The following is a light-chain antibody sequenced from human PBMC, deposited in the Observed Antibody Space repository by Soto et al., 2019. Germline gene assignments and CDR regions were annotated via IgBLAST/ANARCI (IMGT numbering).Light chain of an antibody. CDR2: DAS. CDR3: QQHSTWRST. V-gene: IGKV1-5*01. Sequence: DIQMTQSPSTLSSSVTDRVTVTCRASQNVSVYVAWYQQKPGKAPKLLIHDASILESGVPSRFSGSGSGTEFTLTVSSLQPDDYATYYCQQHSTWRSTFGQGTKLDIK. CDR1: QNVSVY. J-gene: IGKJ2*02.